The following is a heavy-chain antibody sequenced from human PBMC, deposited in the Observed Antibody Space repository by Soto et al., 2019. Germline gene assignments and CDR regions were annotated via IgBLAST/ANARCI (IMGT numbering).Heavy chain of an antibody. D-gene: IGHD2-15*01. CDR1: GGSISSSSYY. V-gene: IGHV4-39*02. CDR3: ARERGYCSGGSCPVDY. CDR2: IYYSGST. Sequence: QLQLQESGPGLVKPSETLSLTCTVSGGSISSSSYYWGWIRQPPGKGLEWIGSIYYSGSTYYNPSLKSRVTTSVDTSKNQFSLKLSSVTAADTAVYYCARERGYCSGGSCPVDYWGQGTLVTVSS. J-gene: IGHJ4*02.